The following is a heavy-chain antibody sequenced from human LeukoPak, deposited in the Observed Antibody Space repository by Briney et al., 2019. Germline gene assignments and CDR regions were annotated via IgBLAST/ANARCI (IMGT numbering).Heavy chain of an antibody. CDR3: ARGVAIDAFDI. Sequence: TGGSLRLSCAASGFTFSSYSMNWVRQAPGKGLEWVSSISSSSSYIYYADSVKGRFTISRDNAKNSLYLQMNSLRAEDTAVYYCARGVAIDAFDIWGQGTMVTVSS. CDR2: ISSSSSYI. D-gene: IGHD5-12*01. V-gene: IGHV3-21*01. CDR1: GFTFSSYS. J-gene: IGHJ3*02.